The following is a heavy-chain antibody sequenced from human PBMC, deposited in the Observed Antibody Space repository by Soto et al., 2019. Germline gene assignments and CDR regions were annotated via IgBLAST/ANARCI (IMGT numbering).Heavy chain of an antibody. V-gene: IGHV1-69*13. CDR3: AREWIPADGTYDY. CDR1: GGTFSSYA. J-gene: IGHJ4*02. Sequence: SVKVSCKASGGTFSSYAISWVRQAPGQGLEWMGGIIPIFGTANYAQKFQGRVTITADESTSTAYMELSSLRSEDTAVYYCAREWIPADGTYDYFGQRNLITVSS. D-gene: IGHD6-13*01. CDR2: IIPIFGTA.